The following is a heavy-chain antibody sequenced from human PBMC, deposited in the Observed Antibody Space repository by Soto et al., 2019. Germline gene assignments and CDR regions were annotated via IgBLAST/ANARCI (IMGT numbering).Heavy chain of an antibody. CDR3: ARGYCTTTICDPWFDP. J-gene: IGHJ5*02. CDR1: GYSFTSYW. Sequence: PGESLKISCTGVGYSFTSYWIGWVRQMPGKGLERMGIIYPGGSDTRYSPSFQGQVTISADKSITTAYLQWSSLKASDTAMYYCARGYCTTTICDPWFDPWGQGTLVTVSS. CDR2: IYPGGSDT. V-gene: IGHV5-51*01. D-gene: IGHD2-2*01.